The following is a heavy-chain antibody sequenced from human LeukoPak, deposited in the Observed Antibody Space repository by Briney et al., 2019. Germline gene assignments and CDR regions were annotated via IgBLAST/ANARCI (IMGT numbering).Heavy chain of an antibody. CDR2: INPSGGST. CDR3: ARDTSSAYYFDY. J-gene: IGHJ4*02. D-gene: IGHD6-13*01. Sequence: GASVKVSCKASGYTFTSYYMHWVRQAPGQGLEWMGLINPSGGSTVYAQKFQGTVTMTRHTSTSTVYLELSSLGSEDTAVYYCARDTSSAYYFDYWGQGTLVTVSS. V-gene: IGHV1-46*01. CDR1: GYTFTSYY.